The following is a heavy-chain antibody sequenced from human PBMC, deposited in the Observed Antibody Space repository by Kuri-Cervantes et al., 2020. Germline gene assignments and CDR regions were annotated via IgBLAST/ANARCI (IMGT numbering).Heavy chain of an antibody. J-gene: IGHJ5*02. D-gene: IGHD3-10*01. V-gene: IGHV3-30*02. CDR3: AKNSGWVFDP. CDR1: GFTSSSYS. Sequence: GESLKISCAASGFTSSSYSMNWVRQAPGKGLEWVAVIWYDGSNKYYADSVKGRFTISRDNSKNTLYLQMNSLRAEDTAVYYCAKNSGWVFDPWGQGTLVTVTS. CDR2: IWYDGSNK.